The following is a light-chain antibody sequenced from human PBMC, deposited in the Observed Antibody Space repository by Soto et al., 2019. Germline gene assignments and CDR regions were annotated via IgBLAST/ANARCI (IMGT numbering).Light chain of an antibody. J-gene: IGKJ1*01. V-gene: IGKV3-20*01. CDR1: QSVSSSY. Sequence: EIVLTQSPGTLSLSPGERATLSCRASQSVSSSYLAWYQQKPGQAPRLLIYGASGRATGIPDRFSGSGSGTNLTLNISRLEPEDFAVYYSQQYGSSPTWTFGQGTKVEIK. CDR2: GAS. CDR3: QQYGSSPTWT.